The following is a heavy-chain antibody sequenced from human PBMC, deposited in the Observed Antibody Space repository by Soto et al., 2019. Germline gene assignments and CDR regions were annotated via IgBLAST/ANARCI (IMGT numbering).Heavy chain of an antibody. CDR3: ARSCAGSGCRDYYYYGMDV. D-gene: IGHD6-19*01. V-gene: IGHV3-7*01. J-gene: IGHJ6*02. CDR1: GFTFSSYW. CDR2: IKQDGSEK. Sequence: GGSLRLSCAASGFTFSSYWMSWVRQAPGKGLEWVANIKQDGSEKYYVDSVKGRFTISRDNAKNSLYLQMNSLRAEDTAVYYCARSCAGSGCRDYYYYGMDVWGQGTTVTVSS.